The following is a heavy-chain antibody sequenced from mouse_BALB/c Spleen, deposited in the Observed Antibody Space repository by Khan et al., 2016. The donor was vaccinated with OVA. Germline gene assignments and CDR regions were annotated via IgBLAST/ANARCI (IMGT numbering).Heavy chain of an antibody. J-gene: IGHJ3*01. D-gene: IGHD1-1*01. V-gene: IGHV2-9*02. Sequence: QMQLEESGPGLVAPSQSLSITCTVSGFSLTNYGVHWVRQPPGKGLEWLGVMWAGGSTNYNSALMSRLSITKDNSKSQLFLKVSSLQTDDTAIYYCARPYYGSAWFAYWGQGTLVTVSA. CDR1: GFSLTNYG. CDR2: MWAGGST. CDR3: ARPYYGSAWFAY.